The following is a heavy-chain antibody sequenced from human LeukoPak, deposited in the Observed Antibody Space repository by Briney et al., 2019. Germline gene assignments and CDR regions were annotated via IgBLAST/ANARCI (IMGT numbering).Heavy chain of an antibody. CDR1: GFTFSSYA. Sequence: GGSLRLSCAASGFTFSSYAMSWVRQAPGKGLEWVSAISGSGGSTYYADSVKGRFTISRDNPKNTLYLQMNSLRAEDTAVYYCARDPPTYYYDSSDAFDIWGQGTMVTVSS. CDR3: ARDPPTYYYDSSDAFDI. J-gene: IGHJ3*02. V-gene: IGHV3-23*01. D-gene: IGHD3-22*01. CDR2: ISGSGGST.